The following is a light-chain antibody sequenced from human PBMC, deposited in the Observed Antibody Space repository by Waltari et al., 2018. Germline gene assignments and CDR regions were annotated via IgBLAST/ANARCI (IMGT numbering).Light chain of an antibody. V-gene: IGKV3-20*01. CDR1: QSVSRT. CDR3: QKYGTLPAT. J-gene: IGKJ1*01. Sequence: DIVLTQSPDTLSLSPGDRATLSCRAGQSVSRTLAWYQQKPGQAPRLLIYDASSRAKGVPDRFSGSGSGTDFSLTISRLEPEDFAVYYCQKYGTLPATFGQGTKVEIK. CDR2: DAS.